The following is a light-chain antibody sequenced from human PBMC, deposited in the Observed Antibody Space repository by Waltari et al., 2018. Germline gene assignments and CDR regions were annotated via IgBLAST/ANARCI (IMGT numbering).Light chain of an antibody. V-gene: IGLV2-14*01. CDR3: SSYTSSSTLVV. Sequence: QSALPHPASVSGSPVQSITISCTGTSSDVGGSHYVSWYQQHPGKAPKLMLYEVSNRPSGVSNRFSGSKSGNTASLTISGLQAEDEADYYCSSYTSSSTLVVFGGGTKLTVL. J-gene: IGLJ2*01. CDR1: SSDVGGSHY. CDR2: EVS.